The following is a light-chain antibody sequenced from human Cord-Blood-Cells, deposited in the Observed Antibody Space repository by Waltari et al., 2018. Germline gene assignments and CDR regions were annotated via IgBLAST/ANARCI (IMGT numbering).Light chain of an antibody. V-gene: IGKV3-11*01. CDR1: QSVSSY. CDR3: PQRRNWLT. J-gene: IGKJ4*01. CDR2: DAS. Sequence: DIVLTQSPATLSLSPGERAPLSCRASQSVSSYLSWSQQKPGQAPRLRIYDASNRATGIPARFMGSGSGTDFTLTISSLEPEDFAVYYCPQRRNWLTVGGGTKVEIK.